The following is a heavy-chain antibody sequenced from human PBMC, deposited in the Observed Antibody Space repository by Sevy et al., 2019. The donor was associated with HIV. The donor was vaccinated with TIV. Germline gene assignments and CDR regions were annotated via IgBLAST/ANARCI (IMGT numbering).Heavy chain of an antibody. CDR2: IKQDGSEK. V-gene: IGHV3-7*01. Sequence: GESLKISCAASGFTFSNYWMSWVRQAPGKGLEWVANIKQDGSEKYYVDSVKGRFTISRDNAKNLLYLQMNSLRAEDTAVYYCARPYRTDPFYYSGSGGYYYPSYFDYWGQGTLVTVSS. D-gene: IGHD3-22*01. CDR1: GFTFSNYW. J-gene: IGHJ4*02. CDR3: ARPYRTDPFYYSGSGGYYYPSYFDY.